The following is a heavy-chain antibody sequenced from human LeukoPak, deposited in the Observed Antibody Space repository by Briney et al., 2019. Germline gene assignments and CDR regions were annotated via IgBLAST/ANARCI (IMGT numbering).Heavy chain of an antibody. V-gene: IGHV7-4-1*02. J-gene: IGHJ3*01. D-gene: IGHD6-13*01. CDR1: GYTFTGYY. CDR3: ATEYSTSWTRYDAFDV. Sequence: ASVKVSCKASGYTFTGYYMHWVRQAPGQGLEWMGWINTNTGNPTYAQGFTGRFVFSLDTSVSAAYLQISSLKAEDTAVYYCATEYSTSWTRYDAFDVWGQGTMVTVSS. CDR2: INTNTGNP.